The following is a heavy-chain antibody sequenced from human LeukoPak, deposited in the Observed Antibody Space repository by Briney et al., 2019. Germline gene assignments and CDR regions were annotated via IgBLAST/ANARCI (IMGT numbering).Heavy chain of an antibody. CDR3: ARGLGFGELLFDY. J-gene: IGHJ4*02. Sequence: GGSPRLSCAASGFTVSSNYMSWVRQAPGKGLEWVSVIYSGGSTYYADSVKGRFTISRDNSKNTLYLQMNSLRAEDTAVYYCARGLGFGELLFDYWGQGTLVTVSS. D-gene: IGHD3-10*01. CDR2: IYSGGST. CDR1: GFTVSSNY. V-gene: IGHV3-53*01.